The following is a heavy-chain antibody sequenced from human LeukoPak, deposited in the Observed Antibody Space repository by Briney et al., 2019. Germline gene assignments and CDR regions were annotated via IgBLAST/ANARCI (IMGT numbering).Heavy chain of an antibody. CDR3: AKAVGLSLFRY. CDR2: IRGSGGST. J-gene: IGHJ4*02. Sequence: GGSLRLSCAASGFTFSSYAMSWVRQAPGKGLEWDSAIRGSGGSTYYADSVKGRFTISKDNSKNTLYLQMNSRRAEDTAVYYGAKAVGLSLFRYWGQGTLVTVSS. CDR1: GFTFSSYA. V-gene: IGHV3-23*01. D-gene: IGHD1-26*01.